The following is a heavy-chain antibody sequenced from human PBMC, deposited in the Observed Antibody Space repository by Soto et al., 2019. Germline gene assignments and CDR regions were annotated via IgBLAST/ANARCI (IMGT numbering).Heavy chain of an antibody. J-gene: IGHJ4*01. V-gene: IGHV1-58*01. CDR2: IVVGSGNT. CDR1: GFTFTSSA. D-gene: IGHD1-26*01. Sequence: SVKVSCKASGFTFTSSAVLWVRQARGQRLEWIGWIVVGSGNTNYAQKFQERVTITRDMSTSTAYMELSSLRSEDTAVYYCAATSTHAFIVGATTFDYWG. CDR3: AATSTHAFIVGATTFDY.